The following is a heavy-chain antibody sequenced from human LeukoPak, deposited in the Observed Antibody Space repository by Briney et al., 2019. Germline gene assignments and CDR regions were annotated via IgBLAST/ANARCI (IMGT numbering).Heavy chain of an antibody. Sequence: PSETLSLTCTVSGGSISSSSYYWGWIRQPPGKGLEWIGSIYYSGSTYYNPSLKSRVTISVDTSKNQFSLKLSSVTAADTAVYYCARDLALRYNWGSGGYFDYWGQGTLVTVSS. D-gene: IGHD7-27*01. CDR3: ARDLALRYNWGSGGYFDY. CDR2: IYYSGST. CDR1: GGSISSSSYY. V-gene: IGHV4-39*07. J-gene: IGHJ4*02.